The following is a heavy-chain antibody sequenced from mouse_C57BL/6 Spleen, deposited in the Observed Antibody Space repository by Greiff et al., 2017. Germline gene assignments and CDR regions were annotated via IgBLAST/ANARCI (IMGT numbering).Heavy chain of an antibody. CDR1: GFSFNTYA. CDR3: VRHDYYGSSPYYAMDY. CDR2: IRSKSNNYAT. Sequence: EVQLVESGGGLVQPKGSLKLSCAASGFSFNTYAMNWVRQAPGKGLEWVARIRSKSNNYATYYADSVKDRFTISRDDSESMLYLQMNNLKTEDTAMYYCVRHDYYGSSPYYAMDYWGQGTSVTVSS. J-gene: IGHJ4*01. V-gene: IGHV10-1*01. D-gene: IGHD1-1*01.